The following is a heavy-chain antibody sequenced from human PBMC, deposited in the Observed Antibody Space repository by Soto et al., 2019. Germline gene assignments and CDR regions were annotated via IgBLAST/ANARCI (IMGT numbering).Heavy chain of an antibody. J-gene: IGHJ5*02. CDR3: ARDSLALFDN. V-gene: IGHV4-61*01. Sequence: AETLARSFPGSDGSFNSSNYYWNWIREPPVKGLEWIGYIHSSGGSNYNPSLKSRVTISVDTSKNQFSLRLSSVTAADTAVYYCARDSLALFDNRGEGTLV. CDR1: DGSFNSSNYY. CDR2: IHSSGGS. D-gene: IGHD2-21*01.